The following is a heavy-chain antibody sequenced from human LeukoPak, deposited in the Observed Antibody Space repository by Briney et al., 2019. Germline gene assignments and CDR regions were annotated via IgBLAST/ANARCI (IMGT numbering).Heavy chain of an antibody. D-gene: IGHD7-27*01. CDR3: TKDLGSTTSYFDS. CDR1: GFIFSNYG. J-gene: IGHJ4*02. Sequence: PGGSLRLSCAGSGFIFSNYGMSWVRQAPGKGLEWVSVISHRGQNTYYADSVKGRFTISRDNSKNTLYLQMNSLRAEDTAVYYCTKDLGSTTSYFDSWGQGILVTVSS. CDR2: ISHRGQNT. V-gene: IGHV3-23*01.